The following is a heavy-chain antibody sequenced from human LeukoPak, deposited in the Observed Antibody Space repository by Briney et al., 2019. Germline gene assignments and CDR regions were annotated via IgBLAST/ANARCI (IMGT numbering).Heavy chain of an antibody. Sequence: SVKVSCKASGGTLSTFGVNWVRQAPGQGLEWMGGISPIFGTPNYAQKFQGRVTITADKSTDTAYMELSSLRSEDTAVYYCARSDGAKRVSLFGGKTDYYYMDVWGKGTTVTVSS. CDR1: GGTLSTFG. J-gene: IGHJ6*03. CDR3: ARSDGAKRVSLFGGKTDYYYMDV. D-gene: IGHD3-3*01. V-gene: IGHV1-69*06. CDR2: ISPIFGTP.